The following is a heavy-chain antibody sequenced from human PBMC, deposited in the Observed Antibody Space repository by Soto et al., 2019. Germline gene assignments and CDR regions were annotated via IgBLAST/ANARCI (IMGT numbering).Heavy chain of an antibody. Sequence: SETLSLTCTVPGGSMTTGDQYWTWIRHRPGEGLEWFGYINHRGSLYYNPSLESRVSMSVDTSKNQFSLNSSSVTAADTAVYYCARELPQRQGRNMDVWGQGTTVTVSS. V-gene: IGHV4-31*03. CDR2: INHRGSL. D-gene: IGHD1-1*01. J-gene: IGHJ6*02. CDR3: ARELPQRQGRNMDV. CDR1: GGSMTTGDQY.